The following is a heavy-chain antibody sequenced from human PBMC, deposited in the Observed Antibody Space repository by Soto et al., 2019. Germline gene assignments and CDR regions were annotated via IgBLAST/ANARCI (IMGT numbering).Heavy chain of an antibody. Sequence: EVQLVESGGTLVQPGGSLRLSCGVSGFTFSDFYMDWFRQAPGKGLEWVGRTKDRAEGYNTEYAASVRGRFTVSRDDAKNTLYLGMNSLKIEDTAMYYCARGGGDFYRTSGYYADYWGQGTLVSVSS. J-gene: IGHJ4*02. V-gene: IGHV3-72*01. CDR2: TKDRAEGYNT. CDR3: ARGGGDFYRTSGYYADY. CDR1: GFTFSDFY. D-gene: IGHD3-3*01.